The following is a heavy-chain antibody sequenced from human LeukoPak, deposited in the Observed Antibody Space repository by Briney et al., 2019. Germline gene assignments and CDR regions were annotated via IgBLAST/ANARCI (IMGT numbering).Heavy chain of an antibody. J-gene: IGHJ6*02. V-gene: IGHV4-39*02. CDR1: GGSISSSSYY. Sequence: SETLSLTCTVSGGSISSSSYYWGWIRQPPGKGLEWIGSIYYSGSTYYNPSLKSRVTISVDTSKNQFSLKLSSVTAADTAVYYCARDRTTLVTNYYYYGMDVWGQGTTVTVSS. CDR2: IYYSGST. CDR3: ARDRTTLVTNYYYYGMDV. D-gene: IGHD4-11*01.